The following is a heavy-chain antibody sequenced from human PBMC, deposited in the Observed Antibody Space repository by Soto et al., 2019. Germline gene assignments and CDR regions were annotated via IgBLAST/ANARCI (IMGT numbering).Heavy chain of an antibody. D-gene: IGHD2-8*01. CDR1: GFTFSSYA. Sequence: GGSLRLSCAASGFTFSSYAMSWVRQAPGKGLEWVSAISGSGGSTYYADSVKGRFTISRDNSKNTLYLQMNSLRAEDTAVYYCAAKRINIVLMVYAVIDYWGQGTLVTVSS. CDR2: ISGSGGST. J-gene: IGHJ4*02. V-gene: IGHV3-23*01. CDR3: AAKRINIVLMVYAVIDY.